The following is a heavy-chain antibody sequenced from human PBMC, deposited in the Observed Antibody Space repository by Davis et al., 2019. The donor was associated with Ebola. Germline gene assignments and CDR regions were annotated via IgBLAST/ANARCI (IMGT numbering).Heavy chain of an antibody. J-gene: IGHJ6*02. CDR3: AGISTTPRGYYYYGMDV. CDR2: INSDGSST. CDR1: GFTFSSYW. V-gene: IGHV3-74*01. Sequence: GESLKISCAASGFTFSSYWMHWVRQAPGKGLLWVSRINSDGSSTSYADSVKGRFTIPRDNAKNSLYLQMNSLRAEDTAVYYCAGISTTPRGYYYYGMDVSGQGTTVTVSS. D-gene: IGHD2-2*01.